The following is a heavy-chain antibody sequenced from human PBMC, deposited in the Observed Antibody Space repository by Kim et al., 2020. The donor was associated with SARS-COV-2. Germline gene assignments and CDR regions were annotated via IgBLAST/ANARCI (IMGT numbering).Heavy chain of an antibody. J-gene: IGHJ4*02. D-gene: IGHD5-18*01. V-gene: IGHV3-30*02. Sequence: ENGRSTTSRDNSKNTLDLQMNSLRAEDTAVYYCAKDAELGGYSSEEYFDYWGQGTLVTVSS. CDR3: AKDAELGGYSSEEYFDY.